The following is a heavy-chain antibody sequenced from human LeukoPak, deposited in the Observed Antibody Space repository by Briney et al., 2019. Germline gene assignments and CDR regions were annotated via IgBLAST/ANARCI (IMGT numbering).Heavy chain of an antibody. CDR3: ARGHGMSNYDQGWFDP. CDR1: GGSFSGYY. J-gene: IGHJ5*02. Sequence: SETLSLTRAVYGGSFSGYYWSWIRQPPGKGLEWIGYIYYSGSTNYNPSLKSRVTISVDTSKNQFSLKLSSVTAADTAVYYCARGHGMSNYDQGWFDPWGQGTLVTVSS. V-gene: IGHV4-59*01. CDR2: IYYSGST. D-gene: IGHD4-11*01.